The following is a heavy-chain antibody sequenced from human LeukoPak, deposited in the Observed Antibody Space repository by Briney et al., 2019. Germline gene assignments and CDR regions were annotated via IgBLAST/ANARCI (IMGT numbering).Heavy chain of an antibody. CDR2: ISSHGGST. CDR3: ARDYFDY. CDR1: GFTFSSYA. Sequence: GGSLRLSCAASGFTFSSYAMHWVRRAPGKGLEYVSGISSHGGSTYYANSVKGRFTISRDNSKNTLYLQMNSLRAEDTAVYYCARDYFDYWGQGTLVTVSS. V-gene: IGHV3-64*01. J-gene: IGHJ4*02.